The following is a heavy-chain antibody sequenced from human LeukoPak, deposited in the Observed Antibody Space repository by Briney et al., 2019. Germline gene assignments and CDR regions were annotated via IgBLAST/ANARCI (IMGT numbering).Heavy chain of an antibody. CDR3: ARVIAAVWYYFDY. V-gene: IGHV4-34*01. D-gene: IGHD6-13*01. J-gene: IGHJ4*02. Sequence: SETLSLTCAVYGGSFSGYYWSWIRQPPGKGLEWIGEINHSESTNYNPSLKSRVTISVDTSKNQFSLKLSSVTAADTAVYYCARVIAAVWYYFDYWGQGTLVTVSS. CDR1: GGSFSGYY. CDR2: INHSEST.